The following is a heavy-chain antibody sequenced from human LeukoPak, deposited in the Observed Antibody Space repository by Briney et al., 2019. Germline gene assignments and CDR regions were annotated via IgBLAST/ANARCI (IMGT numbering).Heavy chain of an antibody. D-gene: IGHD6-19*01. V-gene: IGHV1-2*02. J-gene: IGHJ4*02. CDR2: VNPHSGGT. CDR1: GYTFTGYY. CDR3: ARDQGSGWSEKADY. Sequence: ASVKVSWKGSGYTFTGYYMHWGGQAHGQGLEWMGWVNPHSGGTNYAQKVQGRGTMTRDTSISTAYMELSRLRSDDTAVYYCARDQGSGWSEKADYWGQGTLVTVSS.